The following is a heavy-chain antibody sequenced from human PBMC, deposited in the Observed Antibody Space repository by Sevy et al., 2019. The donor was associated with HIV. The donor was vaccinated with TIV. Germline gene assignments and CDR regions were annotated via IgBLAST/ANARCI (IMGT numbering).Heavy chain of an antibody. CDR1: GFTFSSYG. V-gene: IGHV3-30*18. J-gene: IGHJ3*02. CDR3: AKWSMGGARWLQLGAFDI. Sequence: GGSLRLSCAASGFTFSSYGMHWVRQAPGKGLEWVAVISYDGSNKYYGDSVKGRFTISRDNSKNTLYLQMNRLRAEDTALYYCAKWSMGGARWLQLGAFDIWGQGTMVTVSS. D-gene: IGHD5-12*01. CDR2: ISYDGSNK.